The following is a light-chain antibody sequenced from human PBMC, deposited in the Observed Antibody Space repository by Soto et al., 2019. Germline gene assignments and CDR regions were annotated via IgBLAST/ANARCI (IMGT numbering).Light chain of an antibody. V-gene: IGLV2-11*01. CDR1: SNYIGDYHY. J-gene: IGLJ1*01. CDR2: DVT. Sequence: QSVLAQPRSVSGSPGQSVTISCTGTSNYIGDYHYVSWYQQHPGKAPKLMIFDVTKRPSGVPDRFSGSKSGNTASLTISGLQAEDDADHYCCSYAGGYTFVFGTGTKVTVL. CDR3: CSYAGGYTFV.